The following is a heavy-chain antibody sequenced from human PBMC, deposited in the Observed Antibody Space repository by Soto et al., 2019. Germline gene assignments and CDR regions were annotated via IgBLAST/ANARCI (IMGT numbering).Heavy chain of an antibody. CDR1: GFTFSSYS. Sequence: GGSLRLSFAASGFTFSSYSMNWVRQAPGKGLEWVSSISSSSSYIYYADSVKGRFTISRDNAKNSLYLQMNSLRAEDTAVYYCARYLVAAAGEGGQGTLVTVSS. CDR2: ISSSSSYI. CDR3: ARYLVAAAGE. J-gene: IGHJ4*02. D-gene: IGHD6-13*01. V-gene: IGHV3-21*01.